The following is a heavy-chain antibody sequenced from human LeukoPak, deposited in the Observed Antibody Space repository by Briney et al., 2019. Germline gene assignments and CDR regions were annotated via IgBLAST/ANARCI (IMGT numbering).Heavy chain of an antibody. CDR3: ARGSGSGMRVSNWFDP. D-gene: IGHD3-10*01. J-gene: IGHJ5*02. Sequence: PSQTLSLTCTVSGGSISRGGYYWSWIRQPPGKGLEWIGYIYHSGSTYYNPSLKSRVTISVDKSKNQFSLKLSSVTAADTAVYYCARGSGSGMRVSNWFDPWGQGTLVTVSS. CDR1: GGSISRGGYY. V-gene: IGHV4-30-2*01. CDR2: IYHSGST.